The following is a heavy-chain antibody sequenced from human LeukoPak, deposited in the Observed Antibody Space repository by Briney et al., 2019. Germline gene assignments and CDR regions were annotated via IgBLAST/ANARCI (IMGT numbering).Heavy chain of an antibody. CDR1: GVSISSSSYY. CDR3: ARYDYDFWSGFGAFDI. CDR2: IYYSGST. D-gene: IGHD3-3*01. V-gene: IGHV4-39*01. J-gene: IGHJ3*02. Sequence: SETLSLTCTVSGVSISSSSYYWGWIRQPPGKGLEWIGSIYYSGSTYYNPSLKSRVTISVDTSKNQVSLKLSSVTAADTAVYYCARYDYDFWSGFGAFDIWGQGTMVTVSS.